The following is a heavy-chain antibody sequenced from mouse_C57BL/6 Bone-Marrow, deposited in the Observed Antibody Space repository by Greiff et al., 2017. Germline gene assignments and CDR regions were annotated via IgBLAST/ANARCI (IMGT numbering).Heavy chain of an antibody. V-gene: IGHV5-15*01. CDR1: GFTFSDYG. CDR3: AIYYGNLWFAY. D-gene: IGHD2-1*01. Sequence: EVMLVESGGGLVQPGGSLKLSCAASGFTFSDYGMAWVRQAPRKGPEWVAFISNLAYSIYYADTVTGRFTISRENAKNTLYLEMSSLRSEDTAMYYCAIYYGNLWFAYWGQGTLVTVSA. CDR2: ISNLAYSI. J-gene: IGHJ3*01.